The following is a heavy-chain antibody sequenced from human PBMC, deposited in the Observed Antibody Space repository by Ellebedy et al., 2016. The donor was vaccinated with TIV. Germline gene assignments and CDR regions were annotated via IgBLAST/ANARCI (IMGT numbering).Heavy chain of an antibody. CDR1: GFTFSSYS. D-gene: IGHD1-26*01. Sequence: GGSLRLXXAASGFTFSSYSMNWVRQAPGKGLEWVSSISSSSSYIYYADSVKGRFTISRDNAKNSLYLQMNSLRAEDTAVYYCARGPRKWELPNQGYYFDYWGQGTLVTVSS. CDR2: ISSSSSYI. V-gene: IGHV3-21*01. CDR3: ARGPRKWELPNQGYYFDY. J-gene: IGHJ4*02.